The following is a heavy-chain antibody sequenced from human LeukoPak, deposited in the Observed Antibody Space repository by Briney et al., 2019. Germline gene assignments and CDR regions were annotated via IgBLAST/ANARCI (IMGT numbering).Heavy chain of an antibody. D-gene: IGHD5-18*01. Sequence: ASVKVSCKASGYTVTGYYMHWVRQAPGQGLEWMGWINPNSGGTNYAQKFQGRVTMTRDTSISTAYMELSRLRSDDTAVYYCARAEDTAMVTSDYWGQVTLVTVSS. J-gene: IGHJ4*02. CDR3: ARAEDTAMVTSDY. V-gene: IGHV1-2*02. CDR1: GYTVTGYY. CDR2: INPNSGGT.